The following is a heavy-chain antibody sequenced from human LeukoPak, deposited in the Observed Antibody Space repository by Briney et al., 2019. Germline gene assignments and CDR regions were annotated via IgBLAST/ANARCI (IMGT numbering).Heavy chain of an antibody. CDR1: GFTFSSYG. CDR3: ARDQPPGDY. J-gene: IGHJ4*02. Sequence: PGGSLRLSCAASGFTFSSYGMHWVRQAPGKGLECVAVISYDGSNKYYADSVKGRFTISRDNSKNTLYLQMNSLRAEDTAVYYCARDQPPGDYWGQGTLVTVSS. CDR2: ISYDGSNK. V-gene: IGHV3-30*03.